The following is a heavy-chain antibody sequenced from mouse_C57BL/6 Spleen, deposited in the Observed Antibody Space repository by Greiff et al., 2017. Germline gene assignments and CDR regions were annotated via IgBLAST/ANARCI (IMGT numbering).Heavy chain of an antibody. J-gene: IGHJ1*03. D-gene: IGHD1-1*01. Sequence: DVMLVESGGGLVQPGGSLKLSCAASGFTFSDYYMYWVRQTPEKRLEWVAYISNGGGSTYYPDTVKGRFTISRDNAKNTLYLQMSRLKSEDTAMYYCARRVVGGYFDVWGTGTTVTVSS. CDR1: GFTFSDYY. CDR2: ISNGGGST. V-gene: IGHV5-12*01. CDR3: ARRVVGGYFDV.